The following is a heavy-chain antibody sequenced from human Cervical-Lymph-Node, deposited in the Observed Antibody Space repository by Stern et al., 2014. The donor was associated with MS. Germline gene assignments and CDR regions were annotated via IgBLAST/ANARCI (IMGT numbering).Heavy chain of an antibody. CDR2: ISYDESEK. Sequence: VQLVQSGGGVVQPGKSLRLSCAASGFTLRSYAMHWVRQAPGKGLEWVAIISYDESEKNYADSVKGRFTISRDNSKNTLYLQMNSLRAEDTAVYYCARDRGSAAWNLLDNWGQGTLVTVSS. D-gene: IGHD1-7*01. J-gene: IGHJ4*02. V-gene: IGHV3-30-3*01. CDR1: GFTLRSYA. CDR3: ARDRGSAAWNLLDN.